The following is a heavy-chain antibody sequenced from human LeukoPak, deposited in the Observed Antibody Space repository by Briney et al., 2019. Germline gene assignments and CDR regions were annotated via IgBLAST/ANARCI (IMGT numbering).Heavy chain of an antibody. CDR1: GFTFSSYS. J-gene: IGHJ5*02. Sequence: KPGGSLRLSCAASGFTFSSYSMNWVRQAPGKGLEWVSSISSSSSYIYYADSVKGRFTISRDNAKNSLYLQMNSLRAEDTAVYYCARDRNPYCSSTSCARGHWFDPWGQGTLVTVSS. CDR2: ISSSSSYI. D-gene: IGHD2-2*01. CDR3: ARDRNPYCSSTSCARGHWFDP. V-gene: IGHV3-21*01.